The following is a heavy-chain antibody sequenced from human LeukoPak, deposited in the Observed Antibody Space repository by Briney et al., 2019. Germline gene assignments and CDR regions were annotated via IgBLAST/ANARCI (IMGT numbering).Heavy chain of an antibody. V-gene: IGHV3-66*02. CDR2: IYSGGST. D-gene: IGHD4-23*01. Sequence: GGSLRLSCAASGFTVSSNYMSWVRQAPGKGLEWVSVIYSGGSTYYADSVKGRFTISRDNSKNTLHLQMNSLRAEDTAVYYCAREMTTVVNTGNYYYYYYMDVWGKGTTVTVSS. CDR1: GFTVSSNY. CDR3: AREMTTVVNTGNYYYYYYMDV. J-gene: IGHJ6*03.